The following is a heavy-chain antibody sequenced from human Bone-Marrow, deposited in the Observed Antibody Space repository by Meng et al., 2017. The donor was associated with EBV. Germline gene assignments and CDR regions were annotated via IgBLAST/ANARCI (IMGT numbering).Heavy chain of an antibody. J-gene: IGHJ5*02. CDR1: GFTLSSYW. CDR3: ATGTGYYPYNWFDP. V-gene: IGHV3-74*01. D-gene: IGHD3/OR15-3a*01. Sequence: DVQLAEAGGGVVQPGGSLRLSCAASGFTLSSYWMHWVRQAPGKGLVWVSHINNDGSSTNYADSVKGRFTISKDNAKNTLYLQMNSLRAEDTAVYYCATGTGYYPYNWFDPWGQGTLVTVSS. CDR2: INNDGSST.